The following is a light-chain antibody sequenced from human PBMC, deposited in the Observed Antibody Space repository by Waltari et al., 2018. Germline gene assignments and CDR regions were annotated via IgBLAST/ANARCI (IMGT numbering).Light chain of an antibody. CDR3: QSFDSSLNAVL. CDR1: SPNIWAGYD. V-gene: IGLV1-40*01. CDR2: HNS. J-gene: IGLJ2*01. Sequence: QSVLTQPPSVSGAPGQRVPISCTGSSPNIWAGYDVHWYQQFPGTAPNLLIYHNSNRPSGVPDRFSGSKSGTSASLAITGLLAEDEADYYCQSFDSSLNAVLFGGGTKLTVL.